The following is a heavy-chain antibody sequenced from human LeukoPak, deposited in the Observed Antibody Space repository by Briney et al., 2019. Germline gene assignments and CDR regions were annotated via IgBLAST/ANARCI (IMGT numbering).Heavy chain of an antibody. J-gene: IGHJ4*02. V-gene: IGHV4-34*01. D-gene: IGHD3-22*01. CDR2: INHSGST. CDR1: GGSFSGYY. Sequence: SETLSLTCAVYGGSFSGYYWSWIRQPPGKGLEWIGEINHSGSTNYNPSLKSRVTLSVDTSKNQFSLKLSSVTAADTAVYYCARLSLEDSSGYYFDYWGQGALVTVSS. CDR3: ARLSLEDSSGYYFDY.